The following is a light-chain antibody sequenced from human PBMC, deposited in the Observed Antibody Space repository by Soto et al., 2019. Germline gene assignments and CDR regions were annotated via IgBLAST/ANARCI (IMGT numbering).Light chain of an antibody. Sequence: EIVMTQSPATLSVSPGERATLSCRASQSVSSKLGWYQQKPGQAPRLLIYGASTRATGIPARFSGSGSGTEFTLTISSLQSEDFAVYYCQQYINWPRTFGQGTKVDIK. CDR2: GAS. J-gene: IGKJ1*01. CDR1: QSVSSK. CDR3: QQYINWPRT. V-gene: IGKV3-15*01.